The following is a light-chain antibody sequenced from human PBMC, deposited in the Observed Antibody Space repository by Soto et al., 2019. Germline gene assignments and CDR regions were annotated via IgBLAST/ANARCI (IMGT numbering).Light chain of an antibody. J-gene: IGKJ3*01. CDR2: AAF. CDR1: QRVSSY. Sequence: EIVLTQSPGTLSLSPGERATLSCRASQRVSSYLAWYQQKPGHDPMLLIYAAFRRTTGVTDRFSGSGSGTDFTLTISRLEPEDFTVSYCLQYRSPPRTFGPETEVDIK. CDR3: LQYRSPPRT. V-gene: IGKV3-20*01.